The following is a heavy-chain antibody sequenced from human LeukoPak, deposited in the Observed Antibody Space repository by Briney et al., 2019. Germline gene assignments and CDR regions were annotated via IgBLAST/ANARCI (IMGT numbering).Heavy chain of an antibody. J-gene: IGHJ3*02. CDR3: ATREYDFWSGYPDAFDI. CDR2: IKQDGSEK. CDR1: GFTFSSYA. D-gene: IGHD3-3*01. V-gene: IGHV3-7*01. Sequence: GGSLRLSCAAPGFTFSSYAMSWVRQAPGKGLEWVANIKQDGSEKYYVDSVKGRFTISRDNAKNSLYLQMNSLRAEDTAVYYCATREYDFWSGYPDAFDIWGQGTMVTVSS.